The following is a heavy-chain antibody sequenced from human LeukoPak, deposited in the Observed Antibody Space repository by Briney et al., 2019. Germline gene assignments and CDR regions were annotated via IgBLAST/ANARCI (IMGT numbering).Heavy chain of an antibody. D-gene: IGHD1-14*01. J-gene: IGHJ4*02. Sequence: GGSLRLSCAASGFIFTSYTMNWVRQAPGKGLEWISYITSSSSGIYYAESVKGRFTINRDNAKNSVYLQMNSLRAEDTAVYYCARSDHYRFDSWGQGTLVTVSS. CDR1: GFIFTSYT. CDR3: ARSDHYRFDS. CDR2: ITSSSSGI. V-gene: IGHV3-48*04.